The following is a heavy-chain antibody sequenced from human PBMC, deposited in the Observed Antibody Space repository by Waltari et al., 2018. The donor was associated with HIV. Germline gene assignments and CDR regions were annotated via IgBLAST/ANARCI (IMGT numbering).Heavy chain of an antibody. J-gene: IGHJ4*02. CDR1: GGSISDSF. D-gene: IGHD3-22*01. Sequence: QVQLQESGPGLVKPSETLSLTCSVSGGSISDSFWSWLRLPPGKGLEWVGHVSSTGNAKYNPALQSGVAISVDTSKSQFSLRLTSVTAADTAVYFCARVKAYYYDNSGFYFFDYWGQGTLVTVSS. V-gene: IGHV4-59*01. CDR2: VSSTGNA. CDR3: ARVKAYYYDNSGFYFFDY.